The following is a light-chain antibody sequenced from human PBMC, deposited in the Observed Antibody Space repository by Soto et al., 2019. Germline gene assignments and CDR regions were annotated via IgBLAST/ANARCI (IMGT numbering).Light chain of an antibody. CDR1: NSNIGRND. V-gene: IGLV1-44*01. J-gene: IGLJ2*01. CDR2: SND. CDR3: AAWDDTLRARV. Sequence: QSVLAQPPSAYGTPGQRVTISCSGSNSNIGRNDVTWYQQVPGTAPQCLIYSNDQRPSGVPDRISGSRSGTSASLAISGLQSGDEAEYYCAAWDDTLRARVFGGGTKLTVL.